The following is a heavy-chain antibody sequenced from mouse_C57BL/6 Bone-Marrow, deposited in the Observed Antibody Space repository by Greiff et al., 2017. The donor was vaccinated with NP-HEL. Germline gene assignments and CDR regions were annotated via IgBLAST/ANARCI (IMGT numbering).Heavy chain of an antibody. D-gene: IGHD2-2*01. J-gene: IGHJ4*01. V-gene: IGHV1-74*01. CDR3: ATPYGYDEDYAMDY. CDR1: GYTFTSYW. CDR2: IHPSDSDT. Sequence: QVQLKQPGAELVKPGASVKVSCKASGYTFTSYWMHWVKQRPGQGLEWIGRIHPSDSDTNYNQKFKGKATLTVDKSSSTAYMQLSSLTSEDSAVYYCATPYGYDEDYAMDYWGQGTSVTVSS.